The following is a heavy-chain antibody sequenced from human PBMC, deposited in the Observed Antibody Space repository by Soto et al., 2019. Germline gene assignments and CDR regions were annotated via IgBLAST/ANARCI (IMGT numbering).Heavy chain of an antibody. V-gene: IGHV4-31*03. CDR1: GGSISSGGYY. J-gene: IGHJ4*02. CDR3: ARTRVEMATIIGFDY. Sequence: SETLSLTCTVSGGSISSGGYYWSWIRQHPGKGLEWIGYIYYSGSTYYNPSLKSRVTISVDTSKNQFSLKLSSVTAADTAVYYCARTRVEMATIIGFDYWGQGTLVTVSS. D-gene: IGHD5-12*01. CDR2: IYYSGST.